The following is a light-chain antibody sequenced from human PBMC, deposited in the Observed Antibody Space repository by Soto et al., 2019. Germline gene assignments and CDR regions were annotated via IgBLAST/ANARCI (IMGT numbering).Light chain of an antibody. CDR1: RSVSSTY. CDR3: QQYETSPWT. J-gene: IGKJ1*01. CDR2: GAS. V-gene: IGKV3-20*01. Sequence: DIVLTQSPGTLSLSPGERATLSCRASRSVSSTYLAWYQQKPGQAPRLLIYGASSRATGTPDRFSGSRSGTDFTLAISRLEPEDFAVYYCQQYETSPWTFGHGTKVEIK.